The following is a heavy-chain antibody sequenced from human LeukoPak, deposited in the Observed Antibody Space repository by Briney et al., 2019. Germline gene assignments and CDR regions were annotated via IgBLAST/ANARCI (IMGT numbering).Heavy chain of an antibody. J-gene: IGHJ4*02. D-gene: IGHD3-10*01. V-gene: IGHV4-38-2*02. Sequence: PSETLSLTCSVSGASISSNYWTWIRQPPGKGLEWIGSIYHSGSTYYNPSLKSRVTISVDTSKNQFSLKLSSVTAADTAVYYCARDLLWFGDYIDYWGQGTLVTVSS. CDR3: ARDLLWFGDYIDY. CDR1: GASISSNY. CDR2: IYHSGST.